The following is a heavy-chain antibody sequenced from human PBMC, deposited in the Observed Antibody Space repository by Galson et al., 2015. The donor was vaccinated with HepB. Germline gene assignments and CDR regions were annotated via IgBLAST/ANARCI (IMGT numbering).Heavy chain of an antibody. CDR3: ARISRGWPFDY. D-gene: IGHD6-19*01. Sequence: SLRLSCAASGFTFSNYDMHWVRQATGKGLEWVSGIGIAGDTYYPGSVKGRFTISRENAKNSLYLQMNSLRAGDTAAYYCARISRGWPFDYWGQGTLVTVSS. V-gene: IGHV3-13*01. CDR2: IGIAGDT. J-gene: IGHJ4*02. CDR1: GFTFSNYD.